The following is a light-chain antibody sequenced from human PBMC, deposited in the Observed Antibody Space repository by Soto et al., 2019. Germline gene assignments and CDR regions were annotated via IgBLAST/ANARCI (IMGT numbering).Light chain of an antibody. CDR3: QSYNDWPFA. CDR2: GVS. V-gene: IGKV3-15*01. J-gene: IGKJ2*01. CDR1: ESLFGF. Sequence: DIVLTQSPATLSVSPGDRVTLSCRASESLFGFLAWYQQKPGQAPRLLMYGVSTRATGIPARFSGEGSATDFTLTISSLQSEDSAFYFCQSYNDWPFASGLGTRLEI.